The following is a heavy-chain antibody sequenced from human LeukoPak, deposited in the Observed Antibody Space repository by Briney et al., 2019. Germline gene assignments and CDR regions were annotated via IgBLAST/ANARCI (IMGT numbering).Heavy chain of an antibody. Sequence: SSETLSLTCAVYGGPFSGYYWSWIRQPPGKGLEWIGEINHSGSTNYNPSLKSRVTISVDTSKNQFSLKLSSVTAADTAVYYCARGPILIGYTRPPYYFDYWGQGTLVAVSS. CDR1: GGPFSGYY. CDR2: INHSGST. V-gene: IGHV4-34*01. D-gene: IGHD3-9*01. CDR3: ARGPILIGYTRPPYYFDY. J-gene: IGHJ4*02.